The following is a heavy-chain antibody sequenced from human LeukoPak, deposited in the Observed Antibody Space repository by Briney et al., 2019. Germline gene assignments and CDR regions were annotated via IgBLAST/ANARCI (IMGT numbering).Heavy chain of an antibody. J-gene: IGHJ3*02. CDR2: IYYSGIT. D-gene: IGHD7-27*01. CDR3: ARHDSALGAFDI. CDR1: GGSISSYY. Sequence: PSETLSLTCTVSGGSISSYYWSWIRQPTGKGLEWIGYIYYSGITNYKPSLKSRVTISVDTSKKQFSLKLSSVTAADTAVYYCARHDSALGAFDIWGQGTMVTVSS. V-gene: IGHV4-59*08.